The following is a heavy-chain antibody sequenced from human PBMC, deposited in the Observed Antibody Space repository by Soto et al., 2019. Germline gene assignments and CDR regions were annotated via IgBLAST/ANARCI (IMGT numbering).Heavy chain of an antibody. CDR3: AADRHLLRLWSDSSGYRPTNDFDY. CDR1: GFTFTSSA. J-gene: IGHJ4*02. Sequence: SVKVSCKASGFTFTSSAVQWVRQARGQRLEWIGWIVVGSGNTNYAQKFQERVTITRDMSTSTAYMELSSLRSEDTAVYYCAADRHLLRLWSDSSGYRPTNDFDYWGQGTLVTVSS. V-gene: IGHV1-58*01. D-gene: IGHD3-22*01. CDR2: IVVGSGNT.